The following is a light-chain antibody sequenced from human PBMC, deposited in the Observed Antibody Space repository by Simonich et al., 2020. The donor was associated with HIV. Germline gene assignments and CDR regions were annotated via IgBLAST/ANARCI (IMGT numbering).Light chain of an antibody. CDR2: DVR. CDR3: CSYAGSYTYV. J-gene: IGLJ1*01. CDR1: SSDGGGYNY. Sequence: QSALTQPRSVSGSPGQSVTISCTGTSSDGGGYNYVSWYQQHPGKAPKLMIYDVRKRPAGVPDRFSGCKSGNTASLTSSGLQAEDEADYYCCSYAGSYTYVFGTGTKVTVL. V-gene: IGLV2-11*01.